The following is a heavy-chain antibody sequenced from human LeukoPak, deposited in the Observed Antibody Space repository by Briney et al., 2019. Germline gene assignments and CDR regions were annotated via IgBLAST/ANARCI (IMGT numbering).Heavy chain of an antibody. CDR2: INPNSGGT. Sequence: ASVKVSCKASGYTFTDYYMHWVRQAPGQGLEWMGWINPNSGGTNYAQKFQGRVTMTRDTFISTAYMDLSRLRSDDTAVYYCARDPSIAAYFDYWGQGTLVTVSS. CDR3: ARDPSIAAYFDY. V-gene: IGHV1-2*02. D-gene: IGHD6-6*01. CDR1: GYTFTDYY. J-gene: IGHJ4*02.